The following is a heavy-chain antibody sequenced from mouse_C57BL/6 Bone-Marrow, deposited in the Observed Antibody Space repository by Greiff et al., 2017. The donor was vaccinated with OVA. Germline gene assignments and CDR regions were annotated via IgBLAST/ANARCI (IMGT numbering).Heavy chain of an antibody. J-gene: IGHJ1*03. V-gene: IGHV1-63*01. CDR3: AREGGLGDWYFDV. Sequence: QVQLQQSGAELVRPGTSVKMSCKASGYTFTNYWIGWAKQRPGHGLEWIGDIYPGGGYTNYNEKFKGKATLTADKSSSTAYMQFSSLTSEDSAIYYCAREGGLGDWYFDVWGTGTTVTVSS. CDR1: GYTFTNYW. CDR2: IYPGGGYT. D-gene: IGHD4-1*01.